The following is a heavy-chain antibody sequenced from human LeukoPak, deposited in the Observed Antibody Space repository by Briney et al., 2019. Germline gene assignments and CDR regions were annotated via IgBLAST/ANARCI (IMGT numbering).Heavy chain of an antibody. CDR1: GFTFSDYY. J-gene: IGHJ4*02. D-gene: IGHD3-22*01. CDR3: AKDQYYYDTSGLWGYYFDY. V-gene: IGHV3-11*01. CDR2: ISSSGSTI. Sequence: GGSLRLSCAASGFTFSDYYMSWIRQAPGKGLEWVSYISSSGSTIYYADSVKGRFTISRDNAKNSLYLQMNSLRAEDTAVFYCAKDQYYYDTSGLWGYYFDYWGQGTLVTVSS.